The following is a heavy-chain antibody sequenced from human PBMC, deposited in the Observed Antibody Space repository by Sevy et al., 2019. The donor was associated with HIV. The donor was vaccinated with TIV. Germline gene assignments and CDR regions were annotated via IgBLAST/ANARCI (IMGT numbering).Heavy chain of an antibody. Sequence: GGCLRLSCAASGLSVSDNYMSWVRQAPGKGLELVSVIYSDGRTYYADSVKGRFTISRDNSKNTLYLHMNNLRPEDTAVYYCARDRYYDASGYYYYYYGMDVWGQGTTVTVSS. J-gene: IGHJ6*02. V-gene: IGHV3-66*01. CDR3: ARDRYYDASGYYYYYYGMDV. CDR2: IYSDGRT. CDR1: GLSVSDNY. D-gene: IGHD3-22*01.